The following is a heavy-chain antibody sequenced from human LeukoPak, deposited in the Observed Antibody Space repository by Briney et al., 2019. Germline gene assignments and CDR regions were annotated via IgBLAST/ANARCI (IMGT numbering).Heavy chain of an antibody. V-gene: IGHV4-38-2*01. Sequence: SETLSLTCAVSGYSISSGYYWGWIRPPPGKGLEWIGSIYHSGSTYYNPSLKSRVTISVDTSKNQFSLKLSSVTAADTAVYYCARHERHYYDSSGYYSAFDIWGQGTMVTVSS. CDR1: GYSISSGYY. CDR3: ARHERHYYDSSGYYSAFDI. J-gene: IGHJ3*02. D-gene: IGHD3-22*01. CDR2: IYHSGST.